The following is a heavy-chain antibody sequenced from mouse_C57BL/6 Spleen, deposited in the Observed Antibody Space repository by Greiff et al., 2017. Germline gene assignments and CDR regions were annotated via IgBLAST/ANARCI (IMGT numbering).Heavy chain of an antibody. Sequence: VQLQQSGPELVKPGASVKISCKASGYAFSSSWMNWVKQRPGKGLEWIGRIYPGDGDTNYNGKFKGKATLSADKSSSTAYMQLSSLTSEDSAVYFCARGDGSSSAWFAYWGQGTLVTVSA. CDR3: ARGDGSSSAWFAY. CDR1: GYAFSSSW. J-gene: IGHJ3*01. V-gene: IGHV1-82*01. CDR2: IYPGDGDT. D-gene: IGHD1-1*01.